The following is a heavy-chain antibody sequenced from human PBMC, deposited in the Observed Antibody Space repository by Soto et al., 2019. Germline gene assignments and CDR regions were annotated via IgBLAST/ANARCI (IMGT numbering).Heavy chain of an antibody. Sequence: SETLSLTCIVSGGSISSGDYYWSWIRQSPGKDLHWIGYIFHNGDTFYNPSLESRLTISADTSKNQFSLKLRSVTAADTAMYYCARTHYSLGAFDIWGLGTMVTVSS. CDR1: GGSISSGDYY. J-gene: IGHJ3*02. D-gene: IGHD6-13*01. CDR2: IFHNGDT. V-gene: IGHV4-30-4*01. CDR3: ARTHYSLGAFDI.